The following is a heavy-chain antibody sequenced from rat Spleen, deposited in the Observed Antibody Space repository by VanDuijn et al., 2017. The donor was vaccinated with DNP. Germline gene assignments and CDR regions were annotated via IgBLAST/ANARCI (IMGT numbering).Heavy chain of an antibody. D-gene: IGHD1-9*01. CDR1: GFSVTSNY. Sequence: EVQLQESGPGLVKPSQSLSLTCSVTGFSVTSNYWAWIRKFPGNKMEWIGYISYSGGTSYNPSLKSRISITRDTSKNQFFLQLNSVTTEDTATYYCTGEAYTYCLYWGQGVMVTVSS. CDR2: ISYSGGT. V-gene: IGHV3-1*01. J-gene: IGHJ2*01. CDR3: TGEAYTYCLY.